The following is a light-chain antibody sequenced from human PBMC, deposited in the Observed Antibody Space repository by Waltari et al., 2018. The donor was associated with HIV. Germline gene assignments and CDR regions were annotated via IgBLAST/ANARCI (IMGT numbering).Light chain of an antibody. V-gene: IGKV3-20*01. CDR1: QSVSSPY. Sequence: ENVLTQSPGTLSLSPGERATLSCRASQSVSSPYFAWCQQKPGRAPRLLIYGASTRATGIPDRFSGSGSGTDFTLTISRLEPEDFAVYYCQQYDGSVTFGGGTKVEIK. J-gene: IGKJ4*01. CDR3: QQYDGSVT. CDR2: GAS.